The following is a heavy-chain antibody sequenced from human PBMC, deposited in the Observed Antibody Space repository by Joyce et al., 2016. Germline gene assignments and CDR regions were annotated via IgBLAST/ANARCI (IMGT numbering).Heavy chain of an antibody. Sequence: QVQLLQSGAEVKKPGTSVKASCKTSGYIFSDYYIHWVRQAPGQVFEWMAWINPKRGGTNFAQKLRGRVTVTRDTTLTTANMELTRLTSDDTAVYDCARDWAHIPKPPRGEFGWFDPWGQGTLVTVSS. V-gene: IGHV1-2*02. CDR2: INPKRGGT. D-gene: IGHD3-16*01. CDR3: ARDWAHIPKPPRGEFGWFDP. CDR1: GYIFSDYY. J-gene: IGHJ5*02.